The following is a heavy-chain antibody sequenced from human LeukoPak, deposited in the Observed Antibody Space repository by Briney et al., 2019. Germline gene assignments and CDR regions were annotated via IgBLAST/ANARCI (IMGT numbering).Heavy chain of an antibody. V-gene: IGHV4-59*01. CDR1: GGSISSYY. J-gene: IGHJ1*01. Sequence: SETLSLTCTVPGGSISSYYWSWLRQPPGKGLEWIGYIYYSGSTNYNPSLTSRVTISVDTSKNQFSLKLSSVTAADTAVYYCARGTVTTGPYFQHWGQGTLVTVSS. D-gene: IGHD4-17*01. CDR3: ARGTVTTGPYFQH. CDR2: IYYSGST.